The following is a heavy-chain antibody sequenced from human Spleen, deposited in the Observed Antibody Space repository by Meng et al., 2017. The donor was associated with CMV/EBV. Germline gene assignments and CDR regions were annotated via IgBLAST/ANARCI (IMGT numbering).Heavy chain of an antibody. CDR3: ARDRYCSSSICYGAYGMDV. CDR2: IYYSGSA. J-gene: IGHJ6*02. Sequence: SETLSLTCTVSSGSITSGGYYWSWVRQHPGKGLEWIGSIYYSGSAYSNPSLKSRVTISVDTSKSQFSLKLSSVTAADTAIYYCARDRYCSSSICYGAYGMDVWGQGTPVTVSS. D-gene: IGHD2-2*01. CDR1: SGSITSGGYY. V-gene: IGHV4-31*03.